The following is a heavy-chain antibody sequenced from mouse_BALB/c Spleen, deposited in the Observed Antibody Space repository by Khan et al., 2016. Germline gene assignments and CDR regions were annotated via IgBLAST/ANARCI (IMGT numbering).Heavy chain of an antibody. CDR2: IWRGGST. V-gene: IGHV2-5*01. J-gene: IGHJ4*01. D-gene: IGHD2-1*01. Sequence: VQLQESGPGLVQPSQSLSITCTVSGFSLTSYGVHWVRQSPGKGLEWLGVIWRGGSTDDNAAFMSRLSITKDNSKSQVFVKRNSLQADDTAIYCCAKHYGNYAMDYWGQGTSVTVSS. CDR3: AKHYGNYAMDY. CDR1: GFSLTSYG.